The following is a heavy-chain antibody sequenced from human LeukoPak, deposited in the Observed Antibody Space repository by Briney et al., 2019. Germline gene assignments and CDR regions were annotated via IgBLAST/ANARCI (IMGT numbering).Heavy chain of an antibody. CDR2: ISSSGRTI. Sequence: PGGSLGLSCAASGFAFSSYEMNWVRQAPGKGLEWVSYISSSGRTIYYADSVKGRFTISRDNAKNSLYLQMNSLRAEDTAIYYCARAGVIYDSSGYYYYFDYWGQGTLVTVSS. J-gene: IGHJ4*02. V-gene: IGHV3-48*03. CDR3: ARAGVIYDSSGYYYYFDY. D-gene: IGHD3-22*01. CDR1: GFAFSSYE.